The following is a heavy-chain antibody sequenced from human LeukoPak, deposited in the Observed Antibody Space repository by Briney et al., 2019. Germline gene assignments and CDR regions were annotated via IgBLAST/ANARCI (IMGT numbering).Heavy chain of an antibody. V-gene: IGHV3-74*01. J-gene: IGHJ4*01. D-gene: IGHD5-24*01. CDR2: INTNGDSA. Sequence: QPGGSLRLSCAVSGFKFSSYWMNWVRQVPGKGLMWVAHINTNGDSANHADSVKGRFTISRDNAKSTLSLQMNSLRAEDTAIYYCVRDNAYTFDYWGQGTLVTVSS. CDR3: VRDNAYTFDY. CDR1: GFKFSSYW.